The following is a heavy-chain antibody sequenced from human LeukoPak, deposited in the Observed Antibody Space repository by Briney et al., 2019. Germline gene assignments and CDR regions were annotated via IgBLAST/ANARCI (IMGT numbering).Heavy chain of an antibody. J-gene: IGHJ4*02. V-gene: IGHV1-2*02. CDR1: GYTFTGYY. CDR3: ARGRAIFGVVIVYRPGYYFDY. CDR2: INPNSGGT. Sequence: ASVKVSCKASGYTFTGYYMHWVRQAPGQGLEWMGWINPNSGGTNYAQKLQGRVTMTTDTSTSTAYMELRSLRSDDTAVYYCARGRAIFGVVIVYRPGYYFDYWGQGTLVTVSS. D-gene: IGHD3-3*01.